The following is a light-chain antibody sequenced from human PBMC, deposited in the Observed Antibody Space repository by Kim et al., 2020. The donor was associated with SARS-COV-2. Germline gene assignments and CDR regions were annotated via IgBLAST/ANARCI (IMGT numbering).Light chain of an antibody. V-gene: IGKV2-30*01. J-gene: IGKJ3*01. Sequence: AFRVCRSRQSLAYRDGNNYLNWYHQRPGQSPRRLIYKVSNRDSGVPDRFSGSGSGTDFTLKISRVEAEDVGVYYCKKGTHWPFTFGPGTKVDIK. CDR1: QSLAYRDGNNY. CDR3: KKGTHWPFT. CDR2: KVS.